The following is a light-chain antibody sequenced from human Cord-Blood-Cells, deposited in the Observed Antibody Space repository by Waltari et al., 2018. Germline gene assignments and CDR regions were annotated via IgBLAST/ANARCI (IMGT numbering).Light chain of an antibody. V-gene: IGLV2-11*01. CDR1: SSDVGGYNY. J-gene: IGLJ1*01. CDR2: DVS. CDR3: CSYAGSYTYV. Sequence: QSALTQPRSVSGSPGPSVTISCTGTSSDVGGYNYVSLYQQHPGKAPKLMIYDVSKRPSGVPDRFSGSKSGNTASLTISGLQAEDEADYYCCSYAGSYTYVFGTGTKVTVL.